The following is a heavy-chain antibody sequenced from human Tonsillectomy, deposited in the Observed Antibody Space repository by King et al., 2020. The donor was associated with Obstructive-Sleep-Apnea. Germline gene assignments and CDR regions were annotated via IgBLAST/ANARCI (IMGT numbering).Heavy chain of an antibody. CDR1: GGSFSDYY. CDR2: INHIGGT. Sequence: VQLQQWGEGLLKPSETLSLTCAVYGGSFSDYYWTWIRQPPGKGLEWIGEINHIGGTNYNPSLKSRVTVSVDTSMNQFSLKLTSVTAADTAVYYCARSIVPTILFDYWGQGNLVTVSS. J-gene: IGHJ4*02. V-gene: IGHV4-34*01. CDR3: ARSIVPTILFDY. D-gene: IGHD5-12*01.